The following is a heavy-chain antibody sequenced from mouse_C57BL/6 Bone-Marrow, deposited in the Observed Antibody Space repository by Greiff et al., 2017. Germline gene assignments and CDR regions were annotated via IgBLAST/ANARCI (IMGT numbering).Heavy chain of an antibody. Sequence: VQLQQSGPELVKPGASVKISCKASGYSFTGYYMNWVKQSPEKSLEWIGEINPSTGGTTYNQTFKAKATLTVDKSSSTAYMQLKSLTSEDSAVYYCASPGVITTVVATYYAMDYWGQGTSVTVSS. CDR2: INPSTGGT. CDR1: GYSFTGYY. V-gene: IGHV1-42*01. D-gene: IGHD1-1*01. CDR3: ASPGVITTVVATYYAMDY. J-gene: IGHJ4*01.